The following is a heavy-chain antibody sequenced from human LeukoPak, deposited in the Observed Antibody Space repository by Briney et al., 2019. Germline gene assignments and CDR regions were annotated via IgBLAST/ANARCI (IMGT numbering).Heavy chain of an antibody. D-gene: IGHD2-21*02. CDR1: GFTVSSNY. Sequence: GGSLRLSCAVSGFTVSSNYMSWVRQAPGKGLEWVSVIYSGGSTYYADSVKGRFTISRDNSKNTLHLQMKSLRAEDTAVYYCARTDETAPAEDFQHWGQGTLVTVSS. J-gene: IGHJ1*01. V-gene: IGHV3-53*01. CDR3: ARTDETAPAEDFQH. CDR2: IYSGGST.